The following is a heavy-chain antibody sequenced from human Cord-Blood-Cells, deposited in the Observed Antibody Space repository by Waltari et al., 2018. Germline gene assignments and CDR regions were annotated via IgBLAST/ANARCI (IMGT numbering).Heavy chain of an antibody. Sequence: EVQLVESGGGLVQPGGSLKLSCAAPGFTFSGSALHWVRQASGKGLEWVGRIRSKANSYATAYAASVKGRFTISRDDSKNTAYLQMNSLKTEDTAVYYCTSAQQLVDYWGQGTLVTVSS. D-gene: IGHD6-6*01. J-gene: IGHJ4*02. CDR1: GFTFSGSA. CDR2: IRSKANSYAT. V-gene: IGHV3-73*02. CDR3: TSAQQLVDY.